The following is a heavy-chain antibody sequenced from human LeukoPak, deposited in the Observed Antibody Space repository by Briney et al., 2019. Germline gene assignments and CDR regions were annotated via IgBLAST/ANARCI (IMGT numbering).Heavy chain of an antibody. D-gene: IGHD6-6*01. Sequence: GGSLRLSCAASGFTFSSYGMHWVRQAPGKGLEGVAVISYDGSNKYYADSVKGRFTISRDNSKNTLYLQMNSLRAEDTAVYYCTRESSSSVSIDWWGQGTQVTVSS. J-gene: IGHJ4*02. CDR1: GFTFSSYG. V-gene: IGHV3-30*03. CDR3: TRESSSSVSIDW. CDR2: ISYDGSNK.